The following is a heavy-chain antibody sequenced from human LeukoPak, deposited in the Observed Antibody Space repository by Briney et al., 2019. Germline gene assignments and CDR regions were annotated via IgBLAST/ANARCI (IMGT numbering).Heavy chain of an antibody. Sequence: AGGSLRLSCAASGFTFSSYAMSGVRQAPGKGLEWVGRIKSKTDGGTTDYAAPVKGRFTISRDDSKNTLYLQMNSLKTEDTAVYYCTGTVVTHDYWGQGTLVTVSS. CDR1: GFTFSSYA. J-gene: IGHJ4*02. CDR2: IKSKTDGGTT. D-gene: IGHD4-23*01. CDR3: TGTVVTHDY. V-gene: IGHV3-15*01.